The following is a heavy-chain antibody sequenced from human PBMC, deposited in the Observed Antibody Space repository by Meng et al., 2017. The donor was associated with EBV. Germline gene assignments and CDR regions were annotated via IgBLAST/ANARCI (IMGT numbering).Heavy chain of an antibody. D-gene: IGHD1-1*01. CDR2: INTYSGKA. V-gene: IGHV7-4-1*02. J-gene: IGHJ4*02. CDR3: ARGVEENGSHYPFDS. Sequence: QVQLVQSGSEWKRPGASVKVSCKASGYTFRNYDINWMRQVPGQGLEWMGWINTYSGKATFAQGFTGRFVFSLDTPVTTAHLQISGLKTEDSAVYYCARGVEENGSHYPFDSWGQGTLVTVSS. CDR1: GYTFRNYD.